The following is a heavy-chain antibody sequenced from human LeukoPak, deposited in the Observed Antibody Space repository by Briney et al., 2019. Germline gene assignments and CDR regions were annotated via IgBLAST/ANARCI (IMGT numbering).Heavy chain of an antibody. V-gene: IGHV1-46*01. CDR1: GYTFTSNY. D-gene: IGHD5-12*01. CDR2: INPSGDNT. CDR3: ARDNSLGDSAWWFDP. Sequence: ASVKVSCKASGYTFTSNYMHWVRQAPGQGLEWMGIINPSGDNTWYAQKFQGRVTLTRDMATSTDYMEVSSLRSEDTAVYYCARDNSLGDSAWWFDPWGQGTLVTVSS. J-gene: IGHJ5*02.